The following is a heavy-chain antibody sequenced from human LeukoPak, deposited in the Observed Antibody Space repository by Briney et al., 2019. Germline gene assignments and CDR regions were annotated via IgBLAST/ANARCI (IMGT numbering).Heavy chain of an antibody. CDR3: ARDLTIFGVVISYYFDY. Sequence: GGSLRLSCAASGFTFSSYWMHWVRQAPGKGLVWVSRINSDGSSTSYADSVKGRFTISRDNAKNTLYLQMNSLRAEDTALYYCARDLTIFGVVISYYFDYWGQGTLVTVSS. CDR2: INSDGSST. J-gene: IGHJ4*02. CDR1: GFTFSSYW. V-gene: IGHV3-74*01. D-gene: IGHD3-3*01.